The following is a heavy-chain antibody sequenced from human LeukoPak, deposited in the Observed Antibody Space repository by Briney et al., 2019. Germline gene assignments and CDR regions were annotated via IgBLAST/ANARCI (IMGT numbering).Heavy chain of an antibody. D-gene: IGHD2-15*01. J-gene: IGHJ5*02. Sequence: ASVKVSCKASGYTFTGYHMHWVRQAPGQGLEWMGWINPNSGGTNYAQKFQGRVTMTRDTSISTAYMELSRLRSDDTAVYYCARDRKVAATPGWFDPWGQGTLVTVSS. CDR1: GYTFTGYH. CDR3: ARDRKVAATPGWFDP. CDR2: INPNSGGT. V-gene: IGHV1-2*02.